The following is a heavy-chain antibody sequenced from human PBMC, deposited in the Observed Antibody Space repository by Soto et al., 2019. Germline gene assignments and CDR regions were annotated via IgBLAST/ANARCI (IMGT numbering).Heavy chain of an antibody. Sequence: GGSLRLSCAASGFTFSSYSMNWVRQAPGKGLEWVSYISSSSSTIYYADSVKGRFTISSDNAKNSLYLQMNSLRAEDTAVYYCVVAYCGSDCYRGIYGMDVWGQGTTVTVSS. CDR3: VVAYCGSDCYRGIYGMDV. D-gene: IGHD2-21*02. V-gene: IGHV3-48*01. CDR1: GFTFSSYS. CDR2: ISSSSSTI. J-gene: IGHJ6*02.